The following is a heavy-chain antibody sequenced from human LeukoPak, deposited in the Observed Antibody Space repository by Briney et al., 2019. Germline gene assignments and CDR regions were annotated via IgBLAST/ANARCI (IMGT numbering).Heavy chain of an antibody. CDR3: ARQPLVRDCGGDCEFDY. Sequence: GESLKISCKCSGCSFTSYWIGWVRQMPGKGLEWMGIIYPGDSDTRYSPSFQGQVTISADKSISTAYLQWTSLKASDTAIYYCARQPLVRDCGGDCEFDYWGQGTRVSVSS. D-gene: IGHD2-21*02. CDR2: IYPGDSDT. CDR1: GCSFTSYW. J-gene: IGHJ4*02. V-gene: IGHV5-51*01.